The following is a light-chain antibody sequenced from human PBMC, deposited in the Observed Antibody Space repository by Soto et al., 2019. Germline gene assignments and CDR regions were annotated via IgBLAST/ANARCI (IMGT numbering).Light chain of an antibody. V-gene: IGLV2-8*01. Sequence: QSALTQPPSASGSLGQSVTISCTGTSSDVGGYNYVSWYQQHPGKAPKLMIYEVSERPSGVPDRFSGSKSGNTASLTVSGLQAEDEADYYCSSYAGSNLYVFGTGTKLTVL. J-gene: IGLJ1*01. CDR3: SSYAGSNLYV. CDR2: EVS. CDR1: SSDVGGYNY.